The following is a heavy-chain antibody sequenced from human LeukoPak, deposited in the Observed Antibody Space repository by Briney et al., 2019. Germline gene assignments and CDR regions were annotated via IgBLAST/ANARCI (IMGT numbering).Heavy chain of an antibody. CDR3: ARAPSQACGGDCYFDY. CDR2: IYSGGTT. J-gene: IGHJ4*02. D-gene: IGHD2-21*02. CDR1: GFTFGDYA. Sequence: GSLRLSCTASGFTFGDYAVTWVRQAPGKGLEWVSVIYSGGTTYYADSVKGRFTISRDNSKNTLYLQMNSLRAEDTAVYYCARAPSQACGGDCYFDYWGQGTLVTVSS. V-gene: IGHV3-66*01.